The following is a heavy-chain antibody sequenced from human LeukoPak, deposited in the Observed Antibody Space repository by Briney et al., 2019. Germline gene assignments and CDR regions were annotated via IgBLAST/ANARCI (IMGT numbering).Heavy chain of an antibody. D-gene: IGHD6-19*01. Sequence: GGSLRLSCVASGFSFASYDIHWVRQAPGKGLEWVTFIESDGSKEYYADSVKGRFTISRDNSMNTVNVQMNSLRPEDTAVYYCAKEGGGWYYLDYWGQGTVVTVSA. CDR3: AKEGGGWYYLDY. CDR2: IESDGSKE. CDR1: GFSFASYD. V-gene: IGHV3-30*02. J-gene: IGHJ4*02.